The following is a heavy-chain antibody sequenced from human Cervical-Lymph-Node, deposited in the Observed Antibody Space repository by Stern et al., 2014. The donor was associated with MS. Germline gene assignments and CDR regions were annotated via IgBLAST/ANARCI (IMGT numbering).Heavy chain of an antibody. J-gene: IGHJ4*02. D-gene: IGHD1-1*01. V-gene: IGHV2-5*02. CDR2: SFWDDDK. Sequence: QITLKESGPTLVKPTQTLTLTCTFSEFSLTTTGAAVGWLRQSPGKALEWLALSFWDDDKRYTPSLMNRLTITKDTSRNHVVLRMTNMDPVDSATYYCAHRRSGTMGHFDHWGQGAPVTVSS. CDR3: AHRRSGTMGHFDH. CDR1: EFSLTTTGAA.